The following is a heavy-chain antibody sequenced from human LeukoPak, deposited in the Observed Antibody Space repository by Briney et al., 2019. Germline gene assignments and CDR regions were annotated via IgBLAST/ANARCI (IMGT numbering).Heavy chain of an antibody. Sequence: ASVKVSCKASGYTFTSYGISWVRQAPGQGLEWMGWISAYNGNTNYAQKLQGRVTMTTDTSTSTAYMELRSLRSDDTAVYYCARVRSAGRSGSYFDYWGQGTLVTVSS. D-gene: IGHD1-26*01. J-gene: IGHJ4*02. V-gene: IGHV1-18*01. CDR1: GYTFTSYG. CDR3: ARVRSAGRSGSYFDY. CDR2: ISAYNGNT.